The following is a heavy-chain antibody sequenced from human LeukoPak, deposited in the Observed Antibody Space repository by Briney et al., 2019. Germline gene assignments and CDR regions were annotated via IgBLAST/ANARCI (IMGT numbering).Heavy chain of an antibody. CDR1: GGTFSSYA. CDR3: AIDFSLFGQVSFGYMDV. Sequence: ASVKVSCKASGGTFSSYAISWVRQAPGQGLEWMGGIIPIFGTANYAQKFQGRVTITADKSTSTAYMELSSLRSEDTAVYYCAIDFSLFGQVSFGYMDVWGKGTTVSVSS. D-gene: IGHD3-10*02. J-gene: IGHJ6*03. V-gene: IGHV1-69*06. CDR2: IIPIFGTA.